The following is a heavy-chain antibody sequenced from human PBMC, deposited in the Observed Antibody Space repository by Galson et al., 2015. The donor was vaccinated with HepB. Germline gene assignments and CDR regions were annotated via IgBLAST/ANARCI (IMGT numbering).Heavy chain of an antibody. V-gene: IGHV1-58*02. J-gene: IGHJ4*02. D-gene: IGHD1-14*01. CDR1: GGTFSTNA. Sequence: SVKVSCKASGGTFSTNAISWVRQAPGQGLEWIGWIVVGSGNTNYAQKFQERVTITRDMSTSTAYMELSSLRSEDTAVYYCAASSSSIIPYQPQPYYFDYWGQGTLVTVSS. CDR3: AASSSSIIPYQPQPYYFDY. CDR2: IVVGSGNT.